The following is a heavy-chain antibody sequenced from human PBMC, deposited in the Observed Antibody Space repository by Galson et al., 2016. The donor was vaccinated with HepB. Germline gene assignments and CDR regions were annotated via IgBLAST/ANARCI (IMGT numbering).Heavy chain of an antibody. V-gene: IGHV5-51*01. D-gene: IGHD1-1*01. CDR2: IYPGDSET. J-gene: IGHJ4*02. CDR1: GCYFTTYF. Sequence: QSGAEVKKPGESLKISCKGSGCYFTTYFIAWVRQMPGKGLEWMGIIYPGDSETRYSPSSQGQVTISADKAFSTAYLQWSSLEASDTAMYYCARPKERAQFVGFDYWGQGTLVTVSS. CDR3: ARPKERAQFVGFDY.